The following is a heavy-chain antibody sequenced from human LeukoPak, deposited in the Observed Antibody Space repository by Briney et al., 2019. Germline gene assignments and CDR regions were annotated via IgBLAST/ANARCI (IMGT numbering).Heavy chain of an antibody. CDR2: INPYNGGT. V-gene: IGHV1-2*02. D-gene: IGHD3-22*01. J-gene: IGHJ4*02. CDR3: ASLSSGVDY. CDR1: GYTFTGYY. Sequence: ASVTVSCKASGYTFTGYYMHWVRQAPGQGLDWMGWINPYNGGTNYAQKLQGRVTMTRDTSNRPASMEPRSLGADATAVYYCASLSSGVDYWGQGTLVTVSS.